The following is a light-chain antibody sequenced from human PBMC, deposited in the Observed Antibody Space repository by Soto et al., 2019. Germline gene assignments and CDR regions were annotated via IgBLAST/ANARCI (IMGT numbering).Light chain of an antibody. CDR2: AAS. CDR3: QQSYSTSIT. V-gene: IGKV1-39*01. Sequence: DIPMTQSPSSLSASVGDRVTITCRASQSISSYLNWYQQKPGKAPKLLIYAASSLQSGVPSRFSGSGSGTDFTLTISSLQPEDFATYYCQQSYSTSITFGQGTRLVIK. CDR1: QSISSY. J-gene: IGKJ5*01.